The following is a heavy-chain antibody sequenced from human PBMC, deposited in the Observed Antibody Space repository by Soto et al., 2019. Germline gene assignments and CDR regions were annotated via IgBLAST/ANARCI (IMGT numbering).Heavy chain of an antibody. CDR3: ARERMARYLDY. CDR2: IYSGGST. J-gene: IGHJ4*02. Sequence: GGSLRLSCAASGFTVSSNYMSWVRQAPGKGLEWVSVIYSGGSTYYADSVKGRFTISRDNSKNTLYLQMNSLRAEDTAVYYCARERMARYLDYWGQGTLVNVSS. D-gene: IGHD2-15*01. V-gene: IGHV3-66*01. CDR1: GFTVSSNY.